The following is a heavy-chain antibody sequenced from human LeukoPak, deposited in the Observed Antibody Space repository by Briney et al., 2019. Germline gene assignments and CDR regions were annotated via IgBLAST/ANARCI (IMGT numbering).Heavy chain of an antibody. V-gene: IGHV4-34*01. Sequence: SETLSLTCAVYGGSFSGYYWSWIRQPPGKGLEWIGEINHSGSTNYNPSLKSRVTISVDTSRNQFSLKLSSVTAADTAVYYCAREFRGQWLFPYYFDYWGQGTLVTVSS. J-gene: IGHJ4*02. CDR1: GGSFSGYY. CDR2: INHSGST. CDR3: AREFRGQWLFPYYFDY. D-gene: IGHD6-19*01.